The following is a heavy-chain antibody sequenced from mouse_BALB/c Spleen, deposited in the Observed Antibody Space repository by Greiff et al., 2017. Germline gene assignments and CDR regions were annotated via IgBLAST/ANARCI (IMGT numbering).Heavy chain of an antibody. D-gene: IGHD6-1*01. CDR2: INPGSGGT. CDR1: GYAFTNYL. V-gene: IGHV1-54*03. CDR3: AREPHFDV. Sequence: QVQLQQSGAELVRPGTSVKVSCKASGYAFTNYLIEWVKQRPGQGLEWIGVINPGSGGTNYNEKFKGKATLTADKSSSTAYMQLSSLTSDDSAVYFCAREPHFDVWGAGTTVTVAS. J-gene: IGHJ1*01.